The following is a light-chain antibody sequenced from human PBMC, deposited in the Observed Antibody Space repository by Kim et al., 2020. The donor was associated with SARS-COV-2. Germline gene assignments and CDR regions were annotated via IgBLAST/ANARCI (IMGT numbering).Light chain of an antibody. CDR3: QQYNSYYPTWT. Sequence: VRDKATITRRERQSVSIQLARYQKKPEKAPKPLIYKASSLESGVPSRFSGSGSGTEFTLTISNLKPDDFATYYCQQYNSYYPTWTFGQGTKVDSK. CDR2: KAS. CDR1: QSVSIQ. J-gene: IGKJ1*01. V-gene: IGKV1-5*03.